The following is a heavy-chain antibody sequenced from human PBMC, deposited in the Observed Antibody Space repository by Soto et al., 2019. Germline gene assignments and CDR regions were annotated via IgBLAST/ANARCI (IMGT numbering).Heavy chain of an antibody. CDR3: ARGVVPAAMPLDP. Sequence: QVQLQESGPGLVKPSGTLSLTCAVSGGSISSSNWWSWVRQPPGKGLEWIGEIYHSGSTNYNPSRKSRAXXSXDXXTNQFSLKLSSVTAGDTAVYYCARGVVPAAMPLDPWGQGTLVTVSS. CDR2: IYHSGST. CDR1: GGSISSSNW. V-gene: IGHV4-4*02. J-gene: IGHJ5*02. D-gene: IGHD2-2*01.